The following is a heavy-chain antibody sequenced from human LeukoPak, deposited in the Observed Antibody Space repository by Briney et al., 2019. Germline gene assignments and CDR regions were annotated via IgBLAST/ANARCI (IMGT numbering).Heavy chain of an antibody. CDR3: AKDRDYDGSGSSLDY. J-gene: IGHJ4*02. CDR2: ISGSGGST. Sequence: GGSLRLSCAVSGFTFSSYAMSWVRQAPGKGLEWVSGISGSGGSTYYADSVKGRFTISRDNTKNTLYLQMNSLRAEDTAVYYCAKDRDYDGSGSSLDYWGQGTLVTVSS. V-gene: IGHV3-23*01. D-gene: IGHD3-10*01. CDR1: GFTFSSYA.